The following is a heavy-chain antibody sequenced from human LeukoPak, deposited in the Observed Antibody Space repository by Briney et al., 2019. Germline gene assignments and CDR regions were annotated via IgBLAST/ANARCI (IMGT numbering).Heavy chain of an antibody. CDR2: IYENGGTT. D-gene: IGHD2-2*01. CDR1: GFTFRSHA. CDR3: AKDPLGCSSTSCQNGFDP. Sequence: GGSLRLSCVGSGFTFRSHAMSWVRQAPEKGLEFVSGIYENGGTTYYADSVKGRFTISRDNSKNTLYLEVNSLRAEDTAIYYCAKDPLGCSSTSCQNGFDPWGQGTLVTVSS. V-gene: IGHV3-23*01. J-gene: IGHJ5*02.